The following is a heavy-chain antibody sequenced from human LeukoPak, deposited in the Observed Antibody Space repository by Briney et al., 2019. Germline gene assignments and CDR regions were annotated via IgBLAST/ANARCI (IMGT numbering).Heavy chain of an antibody. CDR1: AFTFSSYS. J-gene: IGHJ4*02. V-gene: IGHV3-21*01. D-gene: IGHD2-2*01. Sequence: GGSLRLSCAAAAFTFSSYSMNWVRQAPGEGLEWVSSISDSSSFIYYADSMKGRFTISRDNAKNSLNLQMNSLRAEDTAVYYCARGGLYCSSTTCYAATFDYWGQGALVTVSS. CDR3: ARGGLYCSSTTCYAATFDY. CDR2: ISDSSSFI.